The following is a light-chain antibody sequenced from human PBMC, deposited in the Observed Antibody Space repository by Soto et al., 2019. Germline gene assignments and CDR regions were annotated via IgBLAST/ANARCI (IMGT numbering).Light chain of an antibody. Sequence: QTVVTQEPSFSVSPGRTVTLTCGLSSGSVSTSFYPSWYQHTPGQAPRTLIYSTNTRSSGVPDRFSGSIIGNKAALTITGAQADDESDYYCVLYMGGGVWVFGGGTKLTVL. CDR3: VLYMGGGVWV. CDR2: STN. V-gene: IGLV8-61*01. CDR1: SGSVSTSFY. J-gene: IGLJ3*02.